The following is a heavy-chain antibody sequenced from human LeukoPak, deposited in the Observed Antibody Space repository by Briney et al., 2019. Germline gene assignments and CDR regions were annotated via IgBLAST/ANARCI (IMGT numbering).Heavy chain of an antibody. V-gene: IGHV3-21*01. CDR3: ARDRGTTIPDWYFDL. CDR1: GCTFSSYS. J-gene: IGHJ2*01. D-gene: IGHD5-24*01. Sequence: GGSLRLSCAASGCTFSSYSMNWVRQAPGKGLEWVSSISSSSSYIYYADSVKGRFTISRDNAKNSLYLQMNSLRAEDTAVYYCARDRGTTIPDWYFDLWGRGTLVTVSS. CDR2: ISSSSSYI.